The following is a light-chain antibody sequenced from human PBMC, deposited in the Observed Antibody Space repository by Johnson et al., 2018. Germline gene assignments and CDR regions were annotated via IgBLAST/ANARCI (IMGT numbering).Light chain of an antibody. CDR1: SSNIGNNY. V-gene: IGLV1-51*02. CDR2: ENN. J-gene: IGLJ1*01. Sequence: QSVLTQPPSVSAAPGQKVTISCSGSSSNIGNNYVSWYQQLPGTAPKLLIYENNKRPSGIPDRFSGSKSGTSATLGTTGLKTGDGAGYSCGTWDSSLGAGNVFGTGTKVTVL. CDR3: GTWDSSLGAGNV.